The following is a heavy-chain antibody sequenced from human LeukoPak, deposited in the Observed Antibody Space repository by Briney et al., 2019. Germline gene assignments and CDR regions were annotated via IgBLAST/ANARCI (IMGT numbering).Heavy chain of an antibody. J-gene: IGHJ5*02. D-gene: IGHD2-2*01. CDR2: IYYSGST. V-gene: IGHV4-39*07. Sequence: SETLSLTCTVSGGSISSSSYYWGWIRQPPGKGLEWIGSIYYSGSTYYNPSLKSRVTISVDTSKNQFSLKLSSVTAADTAVYYCAREDQLLSGGWFDPWGQGTLVTVSS. CDR1: GGSISSSSYY. CDR3: AREDQLLSGGWFDP.